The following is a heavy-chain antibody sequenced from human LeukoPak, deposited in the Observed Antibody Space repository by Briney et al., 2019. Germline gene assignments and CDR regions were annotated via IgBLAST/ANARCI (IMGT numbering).Heavy chain of an antibody. CDR1: GGSFSGYY. Sequence: PSETLSLTCAVYGGSFSGYYWSWIRPPPGKGLEWIGEINHSGSTNYNPSLKSRVTISVDTSKNQFSLKLSSVTAADTAVYYCARLYDYSNSLDYWGQGTLVTVSS. D-gene: IGHD4-11*01. CDR2: INHSGST. CDR3: ARLYDYSNSLDY. J-gene: IGHJ4*02. V-gene: IGHV4-34*01.